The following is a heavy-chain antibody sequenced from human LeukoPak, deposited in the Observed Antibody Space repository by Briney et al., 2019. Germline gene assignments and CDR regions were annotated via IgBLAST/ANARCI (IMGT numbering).Heavy chain of an antibody. J-gene: IGHJ5*02. CDR3: ARELRKIGSAPLCSSTSCPRNWFDP. CDR1: GYSISSGYY. D-gene: IGHD2-2*01. Sequence: PSETLSLTCTVSGYSISSGYYWGWIRQPPGKGLEWIGSIYHSGSTYYNPSLKSRVTISVDTSKNQFSLKLSSVTAADTAVYYCARELRKIGSAPLCSSTSCPRNWFDPWGQGTLVTVSS. CDR2: IYHSGST. V-gene: IGHV4-38-2*02.